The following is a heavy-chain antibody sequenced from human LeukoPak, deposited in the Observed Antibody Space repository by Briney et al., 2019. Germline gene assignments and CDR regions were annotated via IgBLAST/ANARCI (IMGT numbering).Heavy chain of an antibody. Sequence: PGGSLRLSCAASGFSFSNYVMHWVRQAPGRGLEWVTLISYDGGNKYYADSVKGRFTISRDNAKNSLYLQMNSLRAEDTAVYYCARDTENVEAFDIWGQGTMVTVSS. J-gene: IGHJ3*02. CDR3: ARDTENVEAFDI. D-gene: IGHD5-24*01. V-gene: IGHV3-30-3*01. CDR2: ISYDGGNK. CDR1: GFSFSNYV.